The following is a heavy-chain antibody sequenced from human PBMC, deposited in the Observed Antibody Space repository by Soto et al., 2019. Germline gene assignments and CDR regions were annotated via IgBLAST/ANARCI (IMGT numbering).Heavy chain of an antibody. J-gene: IGHJ6*02. V-gene: IGHV1-3*01. CDR2: INAGNGNT. CDR3: ARAAVSGPSPRGYYYSGMDV. Sequence: QVQLVQSGAEVKKPGASVKVSCKASGYTFTSYAMHWVRQAPGQRLEWMGWINAGNGNTKYSQKFQGRVTITRDTSQCTAYMELRSLRSEDTAVYYCARAAVSGPSPRGYYYSGMDVWGQGTTVTVSS. D-gene: IGHD2-8*01. CDR1: GYTFTSYA.